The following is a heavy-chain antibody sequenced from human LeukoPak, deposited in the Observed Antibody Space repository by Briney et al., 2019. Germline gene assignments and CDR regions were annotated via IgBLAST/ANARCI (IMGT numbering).Heavy chain of an antibody. D-gene: IGHD3-10*02. CDR3: AELGITMIGGV. J-gene: IGHJ6*04. CDR1: GFTFDDYA. Sequence: GGSLRLSCAASGFTFDDYAMHWVRQAPGKGLEWVSGISWNSGGIGYADFVKGRFTISRDNAKNSLYLQMNSLRAEDTAVYYCAELGITMIGGVWGKGTTVTISS. V-gene: IGHV3-9*01. CDR2: ISWNSGGI.